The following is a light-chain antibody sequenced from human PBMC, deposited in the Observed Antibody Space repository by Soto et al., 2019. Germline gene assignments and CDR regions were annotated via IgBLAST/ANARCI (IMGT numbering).Light chain of an antibody. V-gene: IGKV4-1*01. J-gene: IGKJ1*01. CDR1: QTVLYSSNNNNY. CDR3: QQYFATPRT. CDR2: WAC. Sequence: DIVMTQSPDSLAVSLGERATINCKSSQTVLYSSNNNNYLAWYQQKPGQPPKLLIYWACTRESGVPDRFSGSGSGTDFTLTISSLEAEDGAVYYCQQYFATPRTFGQGTKVEIK.